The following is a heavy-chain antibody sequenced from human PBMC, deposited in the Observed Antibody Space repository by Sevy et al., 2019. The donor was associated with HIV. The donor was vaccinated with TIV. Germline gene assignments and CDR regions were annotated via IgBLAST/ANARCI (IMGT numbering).Heavy chain of an antibody. CDR3: TRPGAAAGWDY. CDR2: IRSKANSYAT. CDR1: GFTFSGSA. Sequence: GGSLRLSCAASGFTFSGSAMHWVRQASGKGLEWVGRIRSKANSYATAYAASVKGRFTISRDDSKNTGYLQMNSLKTEDTSVYYCTRPGAAAGWDYWGQGTLVTISS. J-gene: IGHJ4*02. V-gene: IGHV3-73*01. D-gene: IGHD6-19*01.